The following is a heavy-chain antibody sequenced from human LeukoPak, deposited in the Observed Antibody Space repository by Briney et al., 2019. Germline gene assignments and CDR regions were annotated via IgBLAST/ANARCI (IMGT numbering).Heavy chain of an antibody. J-gene: IGHJ5*02. D-gene: IGHD5-24*01. CDR1: GGTFSSYA. V-gene: IGHV1-69*13. CDR2: IIPIFGTA. CDR3: ARSMEDGYNYWFDP. Sequence: SVKVSCKAFGGTFSSYAISWVRQAPGQGLEWMGGIIPIFGTANYAQKFQGRVTITADESTSTAYMELSSLRSEDTAVYYCARSMEDGYNYWFDPWGQGTLVTVSS.